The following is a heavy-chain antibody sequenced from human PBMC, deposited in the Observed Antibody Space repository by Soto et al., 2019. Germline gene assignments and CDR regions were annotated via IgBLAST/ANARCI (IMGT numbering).Heavy chain of an antibody. CDR3: ARDGSIFGTSYFDY. CDR2: ISYDGSNK. J-gene: IGHJ4*02. V-gene: IGHV3-30-3*01. D-gene: IGHD3-3*01. Sequence: LRLSCAASGFTFSSYAMHWVRQAPGKGLEWVAVISYDGSNKYYADSVKGRFTISRDNSKNTLYLQMNSLRAEDTAAYYCARDGSIFGTSYFDYWGQGTLVTVSS. CDR1: GFTFSSYA.